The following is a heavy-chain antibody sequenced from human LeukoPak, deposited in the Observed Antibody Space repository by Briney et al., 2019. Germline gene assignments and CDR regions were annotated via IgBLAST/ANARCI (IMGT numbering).Heavy chain of an antibody. CDR2: ISGSGGST. CDR1: GFTFSSYW. D-gene: IGHD4-17*01. J-gene: IGHJ4*02. Sequence: PGGSLRLSCAASGFTFSSYWMHWVRQAPGKGLEWVSAISGSGGSTYYADSVKGRFTISRDNSKNTLYLQMNSLRAEDTAVYYCAKVGGDYGDYPYYFDYWGQGTLVTVSS. CDR3: AKVGGDYGDYPYYFDY. V-gene: IGHV3-23*01.